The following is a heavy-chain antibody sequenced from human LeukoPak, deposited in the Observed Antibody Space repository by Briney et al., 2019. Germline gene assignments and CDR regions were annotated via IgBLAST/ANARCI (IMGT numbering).Heavy chain of an antibody. CDR3: ATATGRYAPFDAFDI. Sequence: PGRSLRLSCAASGFTFSSFGMHWVRQAPGKGLEWVAVISHAGSNIYYADSVRGRFTISRDNSNNTLYLQMDNLGAEDTAVYYCATATGRYAPFDAFDIWGQGTVVTVSP. V-gene: IGHV3-30*03. D-gene: IGHD3-16*01. J-gene: IGHJ3*02. CDR1: GFTFSSFG. CDR2: ISHAGSNI.